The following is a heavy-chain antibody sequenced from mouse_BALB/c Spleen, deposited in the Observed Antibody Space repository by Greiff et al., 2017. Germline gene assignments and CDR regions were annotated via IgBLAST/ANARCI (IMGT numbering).Heavy chain of an antibody. V-gene: IGHV5-6*01. CDR1: GFTFSSYG. CDR2: ISSGGSYT. Sequence: EVKLVESGGDLVKPGGSLKLSCAASGFTFSSYGMSWVRQTPDKRLEWVATISSGGSYTYYPDSVKGRFTISRDNAKNTLYLQMSSLKSEDTAIYYCARDRRDYAMDYWGQGTSVTVSS. CDR3: ARDRRDYAMDY. J-gene: IGHJ4*01.